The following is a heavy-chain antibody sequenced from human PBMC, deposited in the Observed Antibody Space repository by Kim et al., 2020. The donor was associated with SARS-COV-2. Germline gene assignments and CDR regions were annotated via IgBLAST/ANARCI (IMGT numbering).Heavy chain of an antibody. J-gene: IGHJ4*02. Sequence: ANSVKGRFTISRDNSKNSLYLQMNSLRIEDTAVYYCAKASAALVTAGVDYWGQGTLVTVSS. D-gene: IGHD6-25*01. V-gene: IGHV3-43*01. CDR3: AKASAALVTAGVDY.